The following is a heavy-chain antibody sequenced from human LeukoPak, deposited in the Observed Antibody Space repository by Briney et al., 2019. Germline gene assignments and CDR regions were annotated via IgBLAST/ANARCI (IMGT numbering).Heavy chain of an antibody. CDR1: GFTFNNYW. J-gene: IGHJ4*02. V-gene: IGHV3-7*01. CDR3: ARGPPYGSRCDYLDY. Sequence: GGSLTLSCAASGFTFNNYWMTWVRQAPGKGLEWVADIKKDGSEKNQADSVKGRFTISRDNAKNSLCLQMNSLRAEDTAVYYCARGPPYGSRCDYLDYWGQGTLVTVSS. CDR2: IKKDGSEK. D-gene: IGHD3-10*01.